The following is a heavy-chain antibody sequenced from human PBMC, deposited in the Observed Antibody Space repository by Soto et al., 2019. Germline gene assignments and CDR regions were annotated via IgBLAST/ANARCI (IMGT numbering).Heavy chain of an antibody. J-gene: IGHJ6*02. Sequence: PGGSLRLSCAASGFTFSSYAMSWVRQAPGKGLEWVSAISGSGGSTYYADSVKGRFTISRDNSKNTLYLQMNSLRAEDTAVYYCAKAPFYYYYNGMDVWGQGTTVTVSS. CDR3: AKAPFYYYYNGMDV. CDR2: ISGSGGST. CDR1: GFTFSSYA. V-gene: IGHV3-23*01.